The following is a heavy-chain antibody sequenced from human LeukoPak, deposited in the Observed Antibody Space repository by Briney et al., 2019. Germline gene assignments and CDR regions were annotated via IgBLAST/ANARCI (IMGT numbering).Heavy chain of an antibody. Sequence: ALVKVSCKASGYTFTRYGISWVRQAPGQGLEWMGWINPNNGNTNYVQKLQGRVTMTTDTSTSTAYMELRSLRSDDTAVYYCARVGYDSSGRHRYAFDIWGQGTMVTVSS. CDR2: INPNNGNT. CDR3: ARVGYDSSGRHRYAFDI. CDR1: GYTFTRYG. D-gene: IGHD3-22*01. V-gene: IGHV1-18*01. J-gene: IGHJ3*02.